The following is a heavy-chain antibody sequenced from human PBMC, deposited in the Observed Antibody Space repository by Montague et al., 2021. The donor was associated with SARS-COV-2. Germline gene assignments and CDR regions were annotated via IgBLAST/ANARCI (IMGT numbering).Heavy chain of an antibody. D-gene: IGHD5-12*01. CDR2: IYTSGTT. CDR1: GGSISSGSYY. Sequence: TLSLTCTVSGGSISSGSYYWGWIRQPPGKGLEWIGRIYTSGTTXYXXXXKSRVTISVDTSKNQFSLKLSSVTAADTTVYYCARAHSGSWAHLDNWGQGSLVTVSS. CDR3: ARAHSGSWAHLDN. J-gene: IGHJ4*02. V-gene: IGHV4-61*02.